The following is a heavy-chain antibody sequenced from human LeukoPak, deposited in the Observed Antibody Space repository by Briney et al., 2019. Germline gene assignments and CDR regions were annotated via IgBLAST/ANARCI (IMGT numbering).Heavy chain of an antibody. CDR1: GFTFSCYW. Sequence: GGSLRLSCGASGFTFSCYWMHWVRQAPGKGLVWVSRIKSDGSRTDYADSVKGRFIISRDNAKNTLYLQMSSLRVEDTAVYYCARDSYYYDDRGSHYYGIDVWGHGTTVTVSS. CDR2: IKSDGSRT. J-gene: IGHJ6*02. V-gene: IGHV3-74*01. D-gene: IGHD3-22*01. CDR3: ARDSYYYDDRGSHYYGIDV.